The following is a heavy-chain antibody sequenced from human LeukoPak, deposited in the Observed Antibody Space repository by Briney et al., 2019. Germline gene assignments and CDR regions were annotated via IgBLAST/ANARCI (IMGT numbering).Heavy chain of an antibody. CDR2: ICGSGGST. V-gene: IGHV3-23*01. CDR3: AKDRYSSGWASYWYFDL. J-gene: IGHJ2*01. Sequence: GGSLRLSCAASGFTFSSYAMSWVRQAPGKGLEWVSPICGSGGSTYYADSVKGRFTISRDNSKNTLYLQMNSLRAEDTAVYYCAKDRYSSGWASYWYFDLWGRGTLVTVSS. D-gene: IGHD6-19*01. CDR1: GFTFSSYA.